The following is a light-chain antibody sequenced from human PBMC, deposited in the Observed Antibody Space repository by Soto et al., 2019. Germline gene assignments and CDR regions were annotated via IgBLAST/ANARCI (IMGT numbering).Light chain of an antibody. CDR2: EVS. CDR1: SSDVGGYNY. Sequence: ALTQPPSASGSPGQSVTISCTGTSSDVGGYNYVSWYQQHPDKAPKLIIYEVSKRPSGVPDRFSGSKSGNTASLTVSGLQAEDEADYYCSSYGGYNNVIFGGGTKVTVL. J-gene: IGLJ2*01. CDR3: SSYGGYNNVI. V-gene: IGLV2-8*01.